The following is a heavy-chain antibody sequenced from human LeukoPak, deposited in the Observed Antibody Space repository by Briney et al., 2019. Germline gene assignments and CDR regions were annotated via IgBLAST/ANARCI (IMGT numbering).Heavy chain of an antibody. CDR2: IYSGGST. Sequence: GGSLRRSCAASGFTVSSNYMSWVRQAPGKGLEWVSVIYSGGSTYYADSVKGRFTISRDNSKNTLYLQMNSLRDEDTAVYYCARDSPRGAFDIWGQGTMVTVSS. V-gene: IGHV3-53*01. CDR1: GFTVSSNY. J-gene: IGHJ3*02. CDR3: ARDSPRGAFDI.